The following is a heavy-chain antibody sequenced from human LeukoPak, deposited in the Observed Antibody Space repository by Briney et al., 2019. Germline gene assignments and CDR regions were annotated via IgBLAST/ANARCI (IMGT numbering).Heavy chain of an antibody. J-gene: IGHJ3*02. D-gene: IGHD3-3*01. Sequence: GGSLRLSCAASGFTFNSYAMHWVRQAPGKGLEGVANINQDGSEKHYVDSVKGRFTISRDNAKNSLSLQMNGLRAEDTALYYCARGSGEFDIWGQGTMVTVSS. CDR2: INQDGSEK. CDR3: ARGSGEFDI. V-gene: IGHV3-7*01. CDR1: GFTFNSYA.